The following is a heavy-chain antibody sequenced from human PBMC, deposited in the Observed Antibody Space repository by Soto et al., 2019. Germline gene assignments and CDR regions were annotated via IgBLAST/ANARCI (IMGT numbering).Heavy chain of an antibody. CDR3: AGVPPGAKFDY. CDR1: GGSISSTNW. J-gene: IGHJ4*02. Sequence: PSKTLSLTCAVSGGSISSTNWWSWVRQTPGKGLEWIGEIYQTGSTNYNPSLKSRATISIDKSQNQFSLKLTQMTAADTAMYYCAGVPPGAKFDYWGQGILVTVSS. V-gene: IGHV4-4*02. CDR2: IYQTGST. D-gene: IGHD2-15*01.